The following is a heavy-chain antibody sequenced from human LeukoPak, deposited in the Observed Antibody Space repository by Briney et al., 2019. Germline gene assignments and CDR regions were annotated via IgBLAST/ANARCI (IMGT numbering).Heavy chain of an antibody. CDR1: GFTFDDYG. Sequence: GGSLGLSCAASGFTFDDYGMSWVRQAPGKGLEWVSGINWNGGSTGYADSVKGRFTISRDNAKNSLYLQMNSLRAEDTALYYCAQGGSGWDYYYYYMDVWGKGTTVTVSS. J-gene: IGHJ6*03. V-gene: IGHV3-20*04. CDR3: AQGGSGWDYYYYYMDV. D-gene: IGHD6-19*01. CDR2: INWNGGST.